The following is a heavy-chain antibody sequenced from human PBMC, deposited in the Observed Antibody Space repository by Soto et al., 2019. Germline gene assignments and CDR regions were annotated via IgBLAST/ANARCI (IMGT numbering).Heavy chain of an antibody. Sequence: QVQLVESGGGVVQPGRSLRLSCVASGFNFSSYGMHWVRQAPGKGLKWVAVISYDGSNKYYADSVKGRFSISRDNSKNTLYLQMNSLRAEDTAVYYCAKAKYSGSYPYYGMDVWGQGTTVNVSS. V-gene: IGHV3-30*18. D-gene: IGHD1-26*01. CDR1: GFNFSSYG. J-gene: IGHJ6*02. CDR3: AKAKYSGSYPYYGMDV. CDR2: ISYDGSNK.